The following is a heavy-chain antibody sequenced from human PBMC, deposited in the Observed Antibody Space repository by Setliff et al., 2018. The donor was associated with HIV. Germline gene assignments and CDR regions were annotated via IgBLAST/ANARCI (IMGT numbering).Heavy chain of an antibody. CDR1: RYSFTNYW. V-gene: IGHV5-51*01. Sequence: GESLKISCKGSRYSFTNYWIGWVRQMPANGLEWMGLIWPDDSDTIYSPSFQGQVTMSADRSISTAYLQWNTLKASDTAMYYCARLYDFWSGNSRNYYMDVWGKGTTVTVSS. J-gene: IGHJ6*03. CDR2: IWPDDSDT. D-gene: IGHD3-3*01. CDR3: ARLYDFWSGNSRNYYMDV.